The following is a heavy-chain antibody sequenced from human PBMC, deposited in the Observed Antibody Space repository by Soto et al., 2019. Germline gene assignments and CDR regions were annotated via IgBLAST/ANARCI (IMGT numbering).Heavy chain of an antibody. Sequence: PGGSLRLSCAASGFTFSSYGMHWVRQAPGKGLEWVAVIWYDGSNKYYADSVKGRFTISRDNSKNTLYLQMNSLRAEDTAVYYCARDGSLGLDDILTGKFDYWGQGTLVTVSS. D-gene: IGHD3-9*01. CDR3: ARDGSLGLDDILTGKFDY. V-gene: IGHV3-33*01. CDR2: IWYDGSNK. CDR1: GFTFSSYG. J-gene: IGHJ4*02.